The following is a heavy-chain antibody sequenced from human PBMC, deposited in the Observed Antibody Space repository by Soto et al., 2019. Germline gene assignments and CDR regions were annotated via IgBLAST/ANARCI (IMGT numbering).Heavy chain of an antibody. V-gene: IGHV4-39*01. Sequence: SETLSLTCAVSGASISGSYYYWAWLRQSPGKGPEWIGSVFYTGLTSYNPSLESRVSVSVDTSKSQFSLKLSAVTAADTAVYYCATSQKGYNWNYFDHWGQGALVTVSS. D-gene: IGHD1-20*01. CDR1: GASISGSYYY. CDR3: ATSQKGYNWNYFDH. J-gene: IGHJ4*02. CDR2: VFYTGLT.